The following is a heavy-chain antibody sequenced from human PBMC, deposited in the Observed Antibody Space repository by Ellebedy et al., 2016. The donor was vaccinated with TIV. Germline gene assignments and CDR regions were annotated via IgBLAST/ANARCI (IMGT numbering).Heavy chain of an antibody. CDR1: GGSISSSNW. V-gene: IGHV4-4*02. D-gene: IGHD3-10*01. J-gene: IGHJ4*02. Sequence: SETLSLTCAVSGGSISSSNWWSWVRQPPGKGLEWIGEIYHSGSTNYNPSLKSRVTISVDTSKNQFSLKLTSVTAADTAVYYCARDSSGDRANFDYWGQGTLVTVSS. CDR2: IYHSGST. CDR3: ARDSSGDRANFDY.